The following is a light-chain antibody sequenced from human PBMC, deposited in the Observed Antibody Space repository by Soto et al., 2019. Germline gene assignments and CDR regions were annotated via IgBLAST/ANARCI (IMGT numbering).Light chain of an antibody. V-gene: IGKV3-11*01. CDR3: QQRHMWPIT. J-gene: IGKJ5*01. Sequence: EVVLTQSPVTLSLSPGERATLSCRASQSFRGLLAWYQQKPGQAPRLLIYDAYNRATGIPHRFSGSGSGTDFTLTISSLEPEDSALYYCQQRHMWPITFGQGTRLEIK. CDR2: DAY. CDR1: QSFRGL.